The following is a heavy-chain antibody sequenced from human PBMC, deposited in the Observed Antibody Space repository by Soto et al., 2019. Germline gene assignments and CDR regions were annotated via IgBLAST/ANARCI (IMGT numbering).Heavy chain of an antibody. CDR1: GFTFSSYA. J-gene: IGHJ3*02. CDR3: AKVRKYYYDSSGYWGDAFDI. D-gene: IGHD3-22*01. CDR2: ISGSGGST. Sequence: RRLSCAASGFTFSSYAMSWVRQAPEKGLEWVSAISGSGGSTYYADSVKGRFTISRDNSKNTLYLQMNSLRAEDTAVYYCAKVRKYYYDSSGYWGDAFDIWGQGTMVTVSS. V-gene: IGHV3-23*01.